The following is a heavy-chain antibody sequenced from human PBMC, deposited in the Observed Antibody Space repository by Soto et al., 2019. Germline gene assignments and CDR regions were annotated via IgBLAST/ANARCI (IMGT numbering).Heavy chain of an antibody. V-gene: IGHV1-8*01. D-gene: IGHD2-2*01. CDR1: GYTFTSYD. CDR2: MNPNSGNT. J-gene: IGHJ5*02. Sequence: GASVKVSCKASGYTFTSYDINWVRQATGQGLEWMGWMNPNSGNTGYAQKFQGRVTMTRNTSISTAYMELSSLRSEDTAVYYCAREGYCSSTSCSGTSWALGGFSYWFDPWGQGTLVTVSS. CDR3: AREGYCSSTSCSGTSWALGGFSYWFDP.